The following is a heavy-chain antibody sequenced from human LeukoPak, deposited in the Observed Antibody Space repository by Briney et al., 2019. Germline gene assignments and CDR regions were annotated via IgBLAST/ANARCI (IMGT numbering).Heavy chain of an antibody. D-gene: IGHD3-22*01. V-gene: IGHV1-69*04. CDR2: IIPILGIA. J-gene: IGHJ4*02. CDR1: GGTFSSYA. Sequence: SVKVSCKASGGTFSSYAISWVRQAPGQGPEWMGRIIPILGIANYAQKFQGRVTITADKSTSTAYMELSSLRSEDTAVYYCARVSQNYYDSSGYDYWGQGTLVTVSS. CDR3: ARVSQNYYDSSGYDY.